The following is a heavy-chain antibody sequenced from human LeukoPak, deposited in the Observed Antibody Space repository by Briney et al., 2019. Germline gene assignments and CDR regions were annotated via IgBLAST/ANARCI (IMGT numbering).Heavy chain of an antibody. CDR3: ASPEGFTSKLDY. J-gene: IGHJ4*02. Sequence: PSETLSLTCTVSGDSMSSRNYYWAWIRQPPGKGLEWIGSFYYTGSAYYNPPLKSRVTISIDMSKNQFSLKLSAVTAADTAVYYCASPEGFTSKLDYWGQGTLVTVSS. D-gene: IGHD2-15*01. CDR1: GDSMSSRNYY. V-gene: IGHV4-39*01. CDR2: FYYTGSA.